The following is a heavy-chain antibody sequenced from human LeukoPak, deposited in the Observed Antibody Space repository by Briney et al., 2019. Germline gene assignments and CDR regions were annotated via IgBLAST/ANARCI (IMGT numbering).Heavy chain of an antibody. CDR3: ARERDSGSSPPYCFDY. CDR2: ILYDGIEK. Sequence: GGSLRLSCAASGFPFNGYSIHWVRQAPGKGLESVAVILYDGIEKYFADSVKGRFTISRDNSKNTLYLQMNSLRAEDTAVYYCARERDSGSSPPYCFDYWGQGTLVTVSS. D-gene: IGHD1-26*01. J-gene: IGHJ4*02. CDR1: GFPFNGYS. V-gene: IGHV3-30*14.